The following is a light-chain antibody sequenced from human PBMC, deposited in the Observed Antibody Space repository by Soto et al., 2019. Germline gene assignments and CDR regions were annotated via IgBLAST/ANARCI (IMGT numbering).Light chain of an antibody. Sequence: ILMTQSPATLSVSPGERATLSCRASQSVSSNLAWYQQKPGQAPRLLIYGASTRATGIPARFSGSGSGTEFTLIISSLQSEDFAVYYCQQYNNWPLTFGGGTKVEIK. CDR1: QSVSSN. CDR2: GAS. V-gene: IGKV3-15*01. CDR3: QQYNNWPLT. J-gene: IGKJ4*01.